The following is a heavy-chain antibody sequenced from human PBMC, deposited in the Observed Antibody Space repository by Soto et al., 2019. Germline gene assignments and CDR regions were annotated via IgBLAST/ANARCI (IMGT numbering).Heavy chain of an antibody. CDR2: IIPILGIA. J-gene: IGHJ2*01. Sequence: QVQLVQSGAEVKKPGSSVKVSCKASGGTFSSYTISWVRQAPGQGLEWMGRIIPILGIANYAQKFQGRVTTTTDKSTSTAYMELSSLRSEDTAVYYCARYLRYCSSTSCPNYWYFDLWGRGTLVTVSS. CDR3: ARYLRYCSSTSCPNYWYFDL. D-gene: IGHD2-2*01. CDR1: GGTFSSYT. V-gene: IGHV1-69*02.